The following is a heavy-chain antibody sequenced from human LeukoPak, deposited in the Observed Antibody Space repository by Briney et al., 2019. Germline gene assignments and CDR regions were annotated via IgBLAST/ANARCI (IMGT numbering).Heavy chain of an antibody. V-gene: IGHV4-61*09. CDR1: GGSISSGSYY. J-gene: IGHJ4*02. D-gene: IGHD6-19*01. CDR2: VFTRGTT. CDR3: ARSSLAVYFDY. Sequence: PSETLSLTCTVSGGSISSGSYYWNWIRQPAGKRLEWLGHVFTRGTTNHNAPLEGRLTISLDTARNQFSLYLSSVTAADTAMYFCARSSLAVYFDYWGQGTLVTASS.